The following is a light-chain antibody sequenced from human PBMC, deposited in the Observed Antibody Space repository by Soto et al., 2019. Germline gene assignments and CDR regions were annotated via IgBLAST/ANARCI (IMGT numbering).Light chain of an antibody. J-gene: IGKJ2*03. CDR2: SAS. Sequence: DIQMTQSPSSLSASLGDRVTITCRASQTINNYLHWYQQRPGEAPKLLIYSASNLQTGVPPRFSGSGSGTHFNLTISSLQPEDFATYYCQQSSSTPHSFGQGTIVEIK. CDR1: QTINNY. V-gene: IGKV1-39*01. CDR3: QQSSSTPHS.